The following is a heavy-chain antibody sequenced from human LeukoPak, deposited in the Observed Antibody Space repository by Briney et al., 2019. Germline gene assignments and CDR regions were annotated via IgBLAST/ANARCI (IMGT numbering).Heavy chain of an antibody. J-gene: IGHJ4*02. Sequence: ASVKVSCKASGYTFTSYYMHWVRQAPGQGLEWVGLINPSGSSTNYAQKFQGRVTMTRDMSTSTVYMELSSLRSEDTAVYYCARLKPPRDYWGQGTLVTVSS. CDR3: ARLKPPRDY. CDR2: INPSGSST. V-gene: IGHV1-46*01. CDR1: GYTFTSYY.